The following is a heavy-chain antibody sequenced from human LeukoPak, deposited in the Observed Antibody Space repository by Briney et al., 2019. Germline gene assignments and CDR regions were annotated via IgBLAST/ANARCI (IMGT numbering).Heavy chain of an antibody. V-gene: IGHV3-21*01. CDR3: ASGLPAAPYDY. J-gene: IGHJ4*02. CDR2: ISSSSTYI. D-gene: IGHD2-2*01. Sequence: GGSLRLSCAAPGFTFSDYSMSWVRQAPGKGLEWVSSISSSSTYILYADSVKGRFTISRDNARNSLSLQMNSLRAEDTAVYYCASGLPAAPYDYWGQGTLVTVSS. CDR1: GFTFSDYS.